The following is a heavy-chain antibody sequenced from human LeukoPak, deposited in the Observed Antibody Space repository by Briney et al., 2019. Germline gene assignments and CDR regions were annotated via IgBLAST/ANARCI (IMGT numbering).Heavy chain of an antibody. V-gene: IGHV4-31*03. D-gene: IGHD6-19*01. CDR2: IYYSGST. CDR3: ARGYSSGWFHMDV. Sequence: SETLSLTCTVFGGSISSGGYYWSWIRQHPGKGLEWIGYIYYSGSTYYNPSLKSRVTISVDTSKNQFSLKLSSVTAADTAVYYCARGYSSGWFHMDVWGQGTTVTVSS. J-gene: IGHJ6*02. CDR1: GGSISSGGYY.